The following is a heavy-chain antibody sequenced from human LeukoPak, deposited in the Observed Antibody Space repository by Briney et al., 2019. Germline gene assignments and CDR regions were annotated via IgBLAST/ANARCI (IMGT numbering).Heavy chain of an antibody. CDR3: ASSYTVSPHPYYFDY. Sequence: SETLSLTCTVSGGSISSYYWSWIRQPPGKGLEWIGYINYSGSTNYNPSLTSRVTISVDTSKNQFSLKLSSVTAADTAVYYCASSYTVSPHPYYFDYWGQGTLVTVSS. V-gene: IGHV4-59*01. CDR2: INYSGST. D-gene: IGHD4-17*01. CDR1: GGSISSYY. J-gene: IGHJ4*02.